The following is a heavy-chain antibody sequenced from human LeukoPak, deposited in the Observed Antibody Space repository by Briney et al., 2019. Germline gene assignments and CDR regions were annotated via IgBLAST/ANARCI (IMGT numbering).Heavy chain of an antibody. V-gene: IGHV3-13*01. J-gene: IGHJ6*03. Sequence: GGSLRLSCAASGFTFSSYDMHWVRQATGKGLEWVSAIGAAGDTYYPGSVKGRFTISRENAKNSLYLQMNSLRDGDTAVYYCSRGDSSHYMGVWGKGTTVTVSS. CDR1: GFTFSSYD. CDR2: IGAAGDT. CDR3: SRGDSSHYMGV. D-gene: IGHD3-22*01.